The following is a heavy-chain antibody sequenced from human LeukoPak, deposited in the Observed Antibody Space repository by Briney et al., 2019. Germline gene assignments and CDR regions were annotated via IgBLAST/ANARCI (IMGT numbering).Heavy chain of an antibody. V-gene: IGHV3-7*01. CDR1: GFTFSSYW. CDR3: ARAPSEVGGYYPEYFRH. J-gene: IGHJ1*01. CDR2: IKQDGSEK. D-gene: IGHD3-22*01. Sequence: GGSLRLSCAASGFTFSSYWMSWVRQAPGKGLEWVANIKQDGSEKYYVDSVKGRFTISRDNAKNSLYLQMNSLRAEDTAVYYCARAPSEVGGYYPEYFRHWGQGTLVTVSS.